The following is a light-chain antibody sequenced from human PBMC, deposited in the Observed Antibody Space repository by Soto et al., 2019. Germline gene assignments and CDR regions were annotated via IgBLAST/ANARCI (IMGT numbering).Light chain of an antibody. V-gene: IGKV3-20*01. CDR3: QQYGSSPT. J-gene: IGKJ3*01. CDR2: GAS. Sequence: EIVLTQSPGTLSLSPGERATLSCRASQSVSSSYLAWYQQKPGQAPRLLIYGASSRATGIPDMFSGSGSGTDFTLTISRLEPEDVAVYYCQQYGSSPTFGPGTKVDIK. CDR1: QSVSSSY.